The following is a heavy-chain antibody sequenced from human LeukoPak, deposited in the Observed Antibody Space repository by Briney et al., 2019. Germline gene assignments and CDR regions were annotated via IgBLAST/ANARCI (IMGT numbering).Heavy chain of an antibody. Sequence: ASVKVSCKASGYTFTSYYMHWVRQAPGQGLEWMGIINPSGGSTSYAQKFQGRVAMTRDTSTSTVYMELSSLRSEDTAVYYCARSNYVGPPFDYWGQGTLVTVSS. CDR3: ARSNYVGPPFDY. D-gene: IGHD1-7*01. J-gene: IGHJ4*02. CDR1: GYTFTSYY. CDR2: INPSGGST. V-gene: IGHV1-46*01.